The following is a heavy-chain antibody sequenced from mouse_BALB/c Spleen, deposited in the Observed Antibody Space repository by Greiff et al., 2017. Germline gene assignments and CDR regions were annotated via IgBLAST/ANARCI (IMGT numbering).Heavy chain of an antibody. CDR3: ARQGTTVVAYYLDY. V-gene: IGHV5-6*01. CDR1: GFTFSSYG. Sequence: EVKLVESGGDLVKPGGSLKLSCAASGFTFSSYGMTWVRQTPDKRLEWVATISSGGSYTYYPDSVKGRFPITRDNAKNTLYLQMSSLKSEDTAMYYCARQGTTVVAYYLDYWGQGTTLTVSS. J-gene: IGHJ2*01. CDR2: ISSGGSYT. D-gene: IGHD1-1*01.